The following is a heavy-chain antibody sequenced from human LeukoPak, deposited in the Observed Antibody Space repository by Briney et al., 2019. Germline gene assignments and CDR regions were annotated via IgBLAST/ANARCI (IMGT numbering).Heavy chain of an antibody. Sequence: PGGSLRLSCAASGFTFSDYYMSWIRQAPGKGLEWVSYISSSGSTIYYADSVKGRFTISRDNAKNSLYLQMNSLKTEDTAVYYCTRHSTHTYSSGWHRFDDWGQGTLVTVSS. V-gene: IGHV3-11*01. CDR2: ISSSGSTI. D-gene: IGHD6-19*01. CDR3: TRHSTHTYSSGWHRFDD. CDR1: GFTFSDYY. J-gene: IGHJ4*02.